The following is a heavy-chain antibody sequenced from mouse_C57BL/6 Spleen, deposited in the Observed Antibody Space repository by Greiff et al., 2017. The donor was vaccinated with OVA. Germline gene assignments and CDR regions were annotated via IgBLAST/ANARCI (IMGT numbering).Heavy chain of an antibody. CDR1: GYTFPDYE. J-gene: IGHJ2*01. CDR3: TRRTYFDY. CDR2: IDPETGGT. Sequence: QVQLKESGAELVRPGASVTLSCKASGYTFPDYEMHWVKQTPVHGLEWIGAIDPETGGTAYNQKFKGKAILTADKSSSTAYMELRSLTSEDSAVYYCTRRTYFDYWGQGTTLTVSS. V-gene: IGHV1-15*01.